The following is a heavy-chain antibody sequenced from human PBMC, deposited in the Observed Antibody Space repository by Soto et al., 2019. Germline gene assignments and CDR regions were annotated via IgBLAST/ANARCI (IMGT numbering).Heavy chain of an antibody. CDR1: GVTFGSYA. J-gene: IGHJ4*02. CDR2: ISDSGGST. CDR3: ARTVRPPHRAVAGDYEYYFDY. V-gene: IGHV3-23*01. Sequence: GGSLRLSCAASGVTFGSYARSRVRQTPGKGLEWASAISDSGGSTYYADSVKGRFTLSRDNAKNSLYLQMNSLRAEDTAVYYCARTVRPPHRAVAGDYEYYFDYWGQGTLVTVSS. D-gene: IGHD2-21*02.